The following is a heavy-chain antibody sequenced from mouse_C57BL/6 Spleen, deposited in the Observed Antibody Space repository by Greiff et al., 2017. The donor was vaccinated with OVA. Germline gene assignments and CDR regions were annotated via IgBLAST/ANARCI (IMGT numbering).Heavy chain of an antibody. CDR2: ISYDGSN. CDR3: AREEYYYGSSPYAMDY. D-gene: IGHD1-1*01. Sequence: EVQLVESGPGLVKPSQSLSLTCSVTGYSITSGYYWNWIRQFPANKLEWMGYISYDGSNNYNPSLKNRISITRDTSKNQFFLKLNSVTTEDTATYYCAREEYYYGSSPYAMDYWGQGTSVTVSS. J-gene: IGHJ4*01. V-gene: IGHV3-6*01. CDR1: GYSITSGYY.